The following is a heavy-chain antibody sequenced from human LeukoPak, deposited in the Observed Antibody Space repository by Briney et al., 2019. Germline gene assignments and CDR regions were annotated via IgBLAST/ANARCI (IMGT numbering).Heavy chain of an antibody. CDR3: ASLVGARPY. Sequence: SETLSLTCTVSGGSISSSSYYWGWIRQPPGKGLEWIGSIYYSGSTYYNPSLKSRVTISVDTSKNQFSLKLSSVTAADTAVYYCASLVGARPYWGQGTLVTVSS. V-gene: IGHV4-39*01. CDR1: GGSISSSSYY. CDR2: IYYSGST. J-gene: IGHJ4*02. D-gene: IGHD1-26*01.